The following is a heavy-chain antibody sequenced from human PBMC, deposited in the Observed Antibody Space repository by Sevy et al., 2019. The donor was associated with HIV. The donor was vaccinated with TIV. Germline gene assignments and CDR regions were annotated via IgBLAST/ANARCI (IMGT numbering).Heavy chain of an antibody. D-gene: IGHD3-10*01. CDR3: AKDRRFGESLYYFDY. V-gene: IGHV3-30*18. Sequence: GGSLRLSCAASGFTFSSYGMHWVRQAPGKGLEWVAVISYDGSNKYYADSVKGRFTISRDNSKNTLNLQMNSLRAEDTAVYYCAKDRRFGESLYYFDYWGQGTLVTVSS. J-gene: IGHJ4*02. CDR2: ISYDGSNK. CDR1: GFTFSSYG.